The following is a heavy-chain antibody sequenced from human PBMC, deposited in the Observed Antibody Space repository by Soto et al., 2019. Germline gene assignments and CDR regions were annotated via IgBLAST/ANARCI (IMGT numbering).Heavy chain of an antibody. J-gene: IGHJ6*02. Sequence: PGESLKISCKGSGYSFTSYWIGWVRQMPGKGLEWMGIIYPGDSDTRYSPSFQGQVTISADKSISTAYLQWSSLKASDTAMYYCAXWGYCTNGVCYKDYYYYGMDVWGQGTTVTVSS. CDR1: GYSFTSYW. CDR2: IYPGDSDT. D-gene: IGHD2-8*01. CDR3: AXWGYCTNGVCYKDYYYYGMDV. V-gene: IGHV5-51*01.